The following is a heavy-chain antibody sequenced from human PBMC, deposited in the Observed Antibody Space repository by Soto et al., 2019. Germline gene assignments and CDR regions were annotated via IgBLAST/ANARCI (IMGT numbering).Heavy chain of an antibody. CDR1: GYTFTSYD. J-gene: IGHJ4*02. CDR3: ARGPRWYDYIWGTWRYFDY. V-gene: IGHV1-8*01. Sequence: QVQLVQSGAEVKKPGASVKVSCKASGYTFTSYDINWVRQATGQGLEWMGWMNPDSGNTGYAQKFHGRVTMTRKTPISTSYMELSSLRSEDTAVYYCARGPRWYDYIWGTWRYFDYWGQGTLVTVSS. CDR2: MNPDSGNT. D-gene: IGHD3-16*01.